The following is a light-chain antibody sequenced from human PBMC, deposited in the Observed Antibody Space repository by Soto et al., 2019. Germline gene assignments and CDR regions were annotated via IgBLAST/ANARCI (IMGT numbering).Light chain of an antibody. CDR2: KAS. CDR1: QSISSW. V-gene: IGKV1-5*03. J-gene: IGKJ1*01. Sequence: DIQMTQSPSTLSASVGDRVTITCRASQSISSWLAWYQQKPGKAPTLLIYKASSLESGVPSRFSGSGSGAEFTLTTSSLQPDDFATYYGQQYNSYWTFGQGTKVEIK. CDR3: QQYNSYWT.